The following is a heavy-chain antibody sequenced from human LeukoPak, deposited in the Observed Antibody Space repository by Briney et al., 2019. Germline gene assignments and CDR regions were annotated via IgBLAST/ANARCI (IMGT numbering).Heavy chain of an antibody. V-gene: IGHV3-30*02. CDR1: GFSFSTSG. J-gene: IGHJ4*02. D-gene: IGHD2-8*01. Sequence: GVSLRLSCAASGFSFSTSGMHWVRQAPGQGLERVAFIRHDAIAEYYADSVKGRFTISRDTPKNTIYLQMNSPRTEDTAIYYCAKDKGTNSFDYWGQGTLVTVSS. CDR3: AKDKGTNSFDY. CDR2: IRHDAIAE.